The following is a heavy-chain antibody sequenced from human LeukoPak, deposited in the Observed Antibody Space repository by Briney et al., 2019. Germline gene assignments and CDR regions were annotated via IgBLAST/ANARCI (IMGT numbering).Heavy chain of an antibody. CDR2: INPNSGGT. V-gene: IGHV1-2*02. CDR3: ARDAAMTSNWFDP. Sequence: GASVKVSCKASGYTFTKYYMHWVRQAPGQGLEWMGWINPNSGGTNYAQKFQGRVTMTRDTSISTAYMELSRLRSDDTAVYYCARDAAMTSNWFDPWGQGTLVTVSS. J-gene: IGHJ5*02. CDR1: GYTFTKYY. D-gene: IGHD5-18*01.